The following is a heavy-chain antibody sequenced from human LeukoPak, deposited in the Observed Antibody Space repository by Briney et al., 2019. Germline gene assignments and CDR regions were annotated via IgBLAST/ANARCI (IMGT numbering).Heavy chain of an antibody. CDR3: ARENSQYSSSWYDEFYYYYMDV. Sequence: GGSLRLSCAASGFTFSDYYMSWIRQAPGKGLEWVSYISSSGSTIYYADSVKGRFTISRDNAKNSLYLQMNSLRAEDTAVYYCARENSQYSSSWYDEFYYYYMDVWGKGTTVTVSS. V-gene: IGHV3-11*01. D-gene: IGHD6-13*01. J-gene: IGHJ6*03. CDR1: GFTFSDYY. CDR2: ISSSGSTI.